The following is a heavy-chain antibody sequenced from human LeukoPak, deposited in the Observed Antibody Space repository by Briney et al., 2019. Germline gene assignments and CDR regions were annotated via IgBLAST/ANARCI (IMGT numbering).Heavy chain of an antibody. CDR1: GGSISSGDYY. CDR3: ARGGGSGSPPLDY. CDR2: IYYSGST. Sequence: SETLSLTCTVSGGSISSGDYYWSWIRQPPGKGLEWIGYIYYSGSTYYNPSLKSRVTISVDTSKNQFSLKLSSVTAADTAVYYCARGGGSGSPPLDYSGQGTLVTVSS. J-gene: IGHJ4*02. D-gene: IGHD3-10*01. V-gene: IGHV4-30-4*01.